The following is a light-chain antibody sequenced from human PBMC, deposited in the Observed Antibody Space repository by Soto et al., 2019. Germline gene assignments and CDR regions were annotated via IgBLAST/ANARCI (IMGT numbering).Light chain of an antibody. V-gene: IGKV3-20*01. J-gene: IGKJ1*01. CDR2: GTS. CDR3: QQYGKSPPGT. CDR1: QSVSSSY. Sequence: EIVLTQSPGTLSLSPGQRATLSCRASQSVSSSYLAWYQQKPGQAPRLLMYGTSSRATGIPDRFSGSGSGTDFTLTINRLQPEDFAVYYCQQYGKSPPGTFGRGTKVEIK.